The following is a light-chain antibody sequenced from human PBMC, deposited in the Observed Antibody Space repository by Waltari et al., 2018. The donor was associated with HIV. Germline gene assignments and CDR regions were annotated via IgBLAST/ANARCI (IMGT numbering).Light chain of an antibody. CDR2: GPS. J-gene: IGKJ2*01. CDR1: QSVSSTY. Sequence: EIVLTQSPGTLSLSPGERATLSCRASQSVSSTYLAWYQQKPGQAPRLLIYGPSSRAPGIPDRFSGSGSGTDFTLTISSLEPEDFAVYYCQQRSNWRTFGQGTKLEIK. V-gene: IGKV3D-20*02. CDR3: QQRSNWRT.